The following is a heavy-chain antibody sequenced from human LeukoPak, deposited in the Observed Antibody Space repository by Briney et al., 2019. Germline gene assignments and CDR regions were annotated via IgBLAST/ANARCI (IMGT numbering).Heavy chain of an antibody. CDR3: ARGYDYYYYGMDV. CDR2: ISYDGNNK. J-gene: IGHJ6*02. D-gene: IGHD5-12*01. CDR1: GFTFSSYA. Sequence: PGGSLRLSCAASGFTFSSYAMYWVRQAPGTGLEWVAVISYDGNNKYYADSVKGRFTISRDNSKNTLYLQMNSLGAEDTAVYYCARGYDYYYYGMDVWGQGTTVTVSS. V-gene: IGHV3-30-3*01.